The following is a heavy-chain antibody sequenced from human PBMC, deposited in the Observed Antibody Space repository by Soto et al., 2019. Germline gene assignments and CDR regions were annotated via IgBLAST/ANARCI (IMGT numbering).Heavy chain of an antibody. CDR1: GDSISSGGYY. CDR3: ARDPFGGYDSAGYFDY. CDR2: IHHSGST. D-gene: IGHD5-12*01. J-gene: IGHJ4*02. V-gene: IGHV4-31*03. Sequence: QVQLQESGPGLVKPSQTLSLTCTVSGDSISSGGYYWSWLRQHPGKGLEWIGSIHHSGSTYSNPSLKSRVTISVDTSKNQFSLKVSSVTAADTAVYYCARDPFGGYDSAGYFDYWGQGTRVTVSS.